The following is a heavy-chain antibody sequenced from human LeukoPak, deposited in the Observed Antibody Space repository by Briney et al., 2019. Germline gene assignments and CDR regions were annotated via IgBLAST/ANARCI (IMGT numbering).Heavy chain of an antibody. CDR3: ARDSSLRGYSSSWSDY. CDR1: GFPVSSSY. V-gene: IGHV3-53*01. J-gene: IGHJ4*02. D-gene: IGHD6-13*01. Sequence: GGSLRLSCAASGFPVSSSYMSWVRQAPGKGLEWVSVIYSGGSTYYADSVKGRFTISRDNSKNTLYLQMNSLRAEDTAVYYCARDSSLRGYSSSWSDYWGQGILVTVSS. CDR2: IYSGGST.